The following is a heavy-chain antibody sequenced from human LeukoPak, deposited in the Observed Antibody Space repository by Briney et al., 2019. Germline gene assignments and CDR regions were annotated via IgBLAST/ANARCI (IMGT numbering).Heavy chain of an antibody. V-gene: IGHV4-59*12. CDR3: ARVRCSGGSCYSHWFDP. Sequence: PSETLSLTCTVSGGSISSYYWSWIRQPPGKGLEWIGYIYYSGSTNYNPSLKSRVTISVDTSKNQFSLKLSSVTAADTAVYYCARVRCSGGSCYSHWFDPWGQGTLVTVSS. J-gene: IGHJ5*02. CDR2: IYYSGST. D-gene: IGHD2-15*01. CDR1: GGSISSYY.